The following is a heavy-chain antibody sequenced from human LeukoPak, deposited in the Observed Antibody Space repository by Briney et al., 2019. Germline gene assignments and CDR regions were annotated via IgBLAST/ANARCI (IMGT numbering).Heavy chain of an antibody. CDR3: ARTYGSGSYYIGYFQH. D-gene: IGHD3-10*01. CDR1: GGTFSSYA. V-gene: IGHV1-69*13. Sequence: SVKVSCKASGGTFSSYAISWVRQAPGQGLEWMGGIIPIFGTANYAQKFQGRVTITADESTSTAYMELSSLRSEDTAVYYCARTYGSGSYYIGYFQHWGQGTLVTVSS. J-gene: IGHJ1*01. CDR2: IIPIFGTA.